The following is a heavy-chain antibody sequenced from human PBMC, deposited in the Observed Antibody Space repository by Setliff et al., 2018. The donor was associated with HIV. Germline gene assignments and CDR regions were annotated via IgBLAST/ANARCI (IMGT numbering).Heavy chain of an antibody. Sequence: PSETLSLTCTVSGDTISSYYGSWIRQPPGKGLEWIGYIYYSGSTNYNPSFKSRVTISVDTSKNHFSLKLNSVTAADTAVYYCARAPTGVTNAFDIWGQGTMVTVSS. CDR3: ARAPTGVTNAFDI. J-gene: IGHJ3*02. V-gene: IGHV4-59*08. D-gene: IGHD2-8*02. CDR2: IYYSGST. CDR1: GDTISSYY.